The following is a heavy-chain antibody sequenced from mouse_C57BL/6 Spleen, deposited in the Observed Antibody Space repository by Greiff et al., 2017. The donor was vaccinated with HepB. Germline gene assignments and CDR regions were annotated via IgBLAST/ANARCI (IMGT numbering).Heavy chain of an antibody. CDR2: IRSKSNNYAT. Sequence: EVKLMESGGGLVQPKGSLKLSCAASGFSFNTYAMNWVRQAPGKGLEWVARIRSKSNNYATYYADSVKDRFTISRDDSESMLYLQMNNLKTEDTAMYYCVRSPSGTKYYFDYWGQGTTLTVSS. V-gene: IGHV10-1*01. J-gene: IGHJ2*01. CDR3: VRSPSGTKYYFDY. CDR1: GFSFNTYA. D-gene: IGHD4-1*01.